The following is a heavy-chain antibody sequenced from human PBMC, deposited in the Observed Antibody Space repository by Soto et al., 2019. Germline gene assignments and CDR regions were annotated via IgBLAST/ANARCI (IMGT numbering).Heavy chain of an antibody. Sequence: ASVKVSCKASGYDFTAYDINWVRQASGQGLEWMGWMNPINGATGSARRFQGRVSMTRNTATATAYLELTSLRSDDSAVYYCGRGPSPRAPAGGTPYYYAMDVWGQGTTVTVSS. CDR3: GRGPSPRAPAGGTPYYYAMDV. CDR2: MNPINGAT. D-gene: IGHD6-13*01. J-gene: IGHJ6*02. CDR1: GYDFTAYD. V-gene: IGHV1-8*02.